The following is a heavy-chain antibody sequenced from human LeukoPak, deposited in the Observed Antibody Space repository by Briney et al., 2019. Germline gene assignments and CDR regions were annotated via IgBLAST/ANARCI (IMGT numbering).Heavy chain of an antibody. Sequence: SETLSLTCTVSGGSISSYYWSWIRQPPGKGLEWIGYIYYSGSTNYNPSLKSRVTISVDTSKKQFPLKLSSVTAADTAVYYCARGGLRGWFDPWGQGTLVTVSS. CDR1: GGSISSYY. D-gene: IGHD2-15*01. J-gene: IGHJ5*02. V-gene: IGHV4-59*01. CDR3: ARGGLRGWFDP. CDR2: IYYSGST.